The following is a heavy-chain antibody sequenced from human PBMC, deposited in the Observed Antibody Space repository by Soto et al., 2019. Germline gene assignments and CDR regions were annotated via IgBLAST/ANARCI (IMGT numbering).Heavy chain of an antibody. V-gene: IGHV5-51*01. CDR1: GYNFASHW. Sequence: PGESLKISCKGSGYNFASHWIGWVRQMPGKGLEWMGIIYPSDSDTRYSPSFQGQVTISADKSISSAYLQWSSLKASDTAVYYCGRGGVSTRSFDYVSQGTPVTVSS. J-gene: IGHJ4*02. CDR3: GRGGVSTRSFDY. CDR2: IYPSDSDT. D-gene: IGHD3-3*01.